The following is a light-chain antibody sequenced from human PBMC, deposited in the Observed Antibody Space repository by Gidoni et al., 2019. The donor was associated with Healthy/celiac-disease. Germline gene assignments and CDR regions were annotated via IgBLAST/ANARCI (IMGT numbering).Light chain of an antibody. J-gene: IGKJ1*01. CDR2: TAS. CDR3: QQSYSTPRCT. Sequence: DIQMTQTPSPLSASVGDRVTITCRASQSISSYLNWYQQKPGKAPKLLIYTASSLQSGVPSRFSGSGSGTDFTLTISSLQPEDFATYYCQQSYSTPRCTFEQGTKVEIK. V-gene: IGKV1-39*01. CDR1: QSISSY.